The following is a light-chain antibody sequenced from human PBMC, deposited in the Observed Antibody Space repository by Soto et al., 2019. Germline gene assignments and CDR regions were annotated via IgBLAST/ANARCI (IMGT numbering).Light chain of an antibody. CDR3: SSYTTSSTYV. CDR1: SSDVGAYNY. Sequence: QSALTQPASVSGSPGQSITISCTGTSSDVGAYNYVSWYQQHPGKAPKLMIYDVTHRPSGVSNRFSGSKSVYTASLTISGLPAEDEADYYCSSYTTSSTYVFGTGTKLTVL. J-gene: IGLJ1*01. V-gene: IGLV2-14*03. CDR2: DVT.